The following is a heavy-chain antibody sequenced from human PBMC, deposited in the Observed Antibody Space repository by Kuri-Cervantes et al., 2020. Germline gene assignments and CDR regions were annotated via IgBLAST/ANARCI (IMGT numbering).Heavy chain of an antibody. CDR1: GGSISSGGYS. CDR3: ARADGDYPDAFDI. CDR2: IYHSGST. J-gene: IGHJ3*02. Sequence: LRLSCAVSGGSISSGGYSWSWIRQPPGKGLEWIGYIYHSGSTYYNPSLKSRVTTSVDTSKNQFSLKLSSVTAADTAVYYCARADGDYPDAFDIWGQGTTVTVSS. D-gene: IGHD4-17*01. V-gene: IGHV4-30-2*05.